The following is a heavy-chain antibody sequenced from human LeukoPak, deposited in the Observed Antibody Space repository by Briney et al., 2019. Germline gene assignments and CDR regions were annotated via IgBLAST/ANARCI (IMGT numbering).Heavy chain of an antibody. D-gene: IGHD3-3*01. CDR2: TYYSGST. J-gene: IGHJ4*02. CDR1: GVSISSYY. Sequence: SETLSLTCTVSGVSISSYYWSWIRQPLGKGLEWIGYTYYSGSTNYNPSLKSRVTISVDTSKNQFSLKLSSVTAADTAVYYCARNTANDFWSGYYLVYWGQGTLVIVSS. CDR3: ARNTANDFWSGYYLVY. V-gene: IGHV4-59*01.